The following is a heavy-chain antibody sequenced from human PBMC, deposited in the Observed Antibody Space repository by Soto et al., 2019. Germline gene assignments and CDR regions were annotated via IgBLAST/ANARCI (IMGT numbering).Heavy chain of an antibody. V-gene: IGHV2-70*11. CDR3: ARRLSGYFDY. Sequence: SGPTLVNATQTLTLTCTFSGFSLSTSGMCVSWIRQPPGKALEWLARIDWDDDKYYSTSLKTRLTISKDTSRNQVVLTMTNMDPLDTATYYCARRLSGYFDYWGQGTLVTVSS. CDR2: IDWDDDK. D-gene: IGHD3-3*01. J-gene: IGHJ4*02. CDR1: GFSLSTSGMC.